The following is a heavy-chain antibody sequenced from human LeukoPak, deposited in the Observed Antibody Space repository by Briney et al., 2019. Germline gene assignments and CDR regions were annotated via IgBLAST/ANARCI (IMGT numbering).Heavy chain of an antibody. V-gene: IGHV1-18*01. CDR1: GYTFTSYG. CDR3: ARDSHGGGYVWGSYRYYVY. D-gene: IGHD3-16*02. J-gene: IGHJ4*02. Sequence: GASVKVSCKASGYTFTSYGISWVRQAPGQGLEWMGWISAYNGNTNYAQKLQGRVTMTTDTSTSTAYMELRSLRSDDTAVYYCARDSHGGGYVWGSYRYYVYWGQGTLVTVSS. CDR2: ISAYNGNT.